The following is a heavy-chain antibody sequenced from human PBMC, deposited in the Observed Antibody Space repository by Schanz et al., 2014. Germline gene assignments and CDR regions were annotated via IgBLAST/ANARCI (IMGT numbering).Heavy chain of an antibody. CDR2: IYYSGST. V-gene: IGHV4-59*01. CDR3: ARVDFWSGNHRGDYGMDV. D-gene: IGHD3-3*01. CDR1: GGSISSYY. Sequence: QVRLQESGPGLVKPSETLSLTCTVSGGSISSYYWSWIRQPPGKGLEWIGYIYYSGSTNYNPSLKSRVTISVDTSKNQFSLKLSSVTAADTAVYYCARVDFWSGNHRGDYGMDVWGQGTTVTVS. J-gene: IGHJ6*02.